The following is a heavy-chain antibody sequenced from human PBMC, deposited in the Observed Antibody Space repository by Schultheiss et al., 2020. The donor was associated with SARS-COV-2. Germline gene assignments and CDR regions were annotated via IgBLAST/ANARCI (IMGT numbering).Heavy chain of an antibody. Sequence: GGSLRLSCAASGFTFSSYAMHWVRQAPGKGLEWVAVISYDGSNKYYADSVKGRFTISRDNSKNTLYLQMNSLRAEDTAVYYCARDAQWLPLYYFDYWGQGTLVTVSS. CDR2: ISYDGSNK. D-gene: IGHD6-19*01. CDR3: ARDAQWLPLYYFDY. J-gene: IGHJ4*02. CDR1: GFTFSSYA. V-gene: IGHV3-30-3*01.